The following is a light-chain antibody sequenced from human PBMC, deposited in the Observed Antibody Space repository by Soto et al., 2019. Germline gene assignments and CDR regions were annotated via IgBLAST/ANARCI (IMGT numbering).Light chain of an antibody. Sequence: QSALTQPRSVSGSPGQSVTISCTGTSSDVGGYNYVSWYLQHPGKAPKVMIYEVSNRPSGVSNRFSGSKSGNTASLTISGLQAEDEADYYCSSYTSSITVVFGGGTKLTVL. CDR3: SSYTSSITVV. CDR1: SSDVGGYNY. J-gene: IGLJ2*01. CDR2: EVS. V-gene: IGLV2-14*01.